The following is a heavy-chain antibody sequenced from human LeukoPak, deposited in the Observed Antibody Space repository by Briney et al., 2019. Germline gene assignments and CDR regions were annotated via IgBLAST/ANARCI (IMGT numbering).Heavy chain of an antibody. CDR3: AKSTGNYYYGMDV. D-gene: IGHD4-11*01. CDR2: ISWNSGSI. Sequence: GRSLRLSCAASGFTFDDYAMHWVRQAPGKGLEWVSGISWNSGSIGYADSVKGRFTISRDNAKNSLYLQMNSLRAEDTALYYCAKSTGNYYYGMDVWGQGTTVTVSS. CDR1: GFTFDDYA. J-gene: IGHJ6*02. V-gene: IGHV3-9*01.